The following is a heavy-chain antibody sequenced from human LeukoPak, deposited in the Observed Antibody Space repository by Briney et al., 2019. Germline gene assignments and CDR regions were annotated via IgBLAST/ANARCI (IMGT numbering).Heavy chain of an antibody. CDR2: ISFYNGST. J-gene: IGHJ4*02. V-gene: IGHV1-18*01. D-gene: IGHD5-18*01. Sequence: ASVKVSCKASGYTLTSYGISWVRQAPGQGLEWMGWISFYNGSTNYAQKLHGRVTMTTDTSTSTAYMELRSLRSDDTAVYYCARAYGGYSYGSDYWGQGTLVTVSS. CDR3: ARAYGGYSYGSDY. CDR1: GYTLTSYG.